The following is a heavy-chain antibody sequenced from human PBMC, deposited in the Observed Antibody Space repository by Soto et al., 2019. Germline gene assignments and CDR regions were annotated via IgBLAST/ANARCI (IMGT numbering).Heavy chain of an antibody. V-gene: IGHV4-59*01. CDR3: ARGSVGSGWKFDF. Sequence: SETLSLTCSVSGDSLSTYFWSWIRQPPGKGLEWIGYISYSATPNYNPALKSRVIISIDTSKNQFSLKVNSVTAADTALYYCARGSVGSGWKFDFWGQGILVTVSS. J-gene: IGHJ4*02. CDR2: ISYSATP. CDR1: GDSLSTYF. D-gene: IGHD3-22*01.